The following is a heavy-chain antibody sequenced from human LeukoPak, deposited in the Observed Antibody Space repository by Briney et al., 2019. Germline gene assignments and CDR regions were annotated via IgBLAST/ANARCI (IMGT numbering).Heavy chain of an antibody. D-gene: IGHD2-2*01. CDR3: AKDLLVVVPAATSGNFDY. CDR1: GGSISSGGYY. J-gene: IGHJ4*02. V-gene: IGHV4-31*03. CDR2: IYHSGGT. Sequence: SQTLSLTCTVSGGSISSGGYYWSWIRQHPGKGLEWIGYIYHSGGTYYNPSLKSRVTMSVDTSKNQFSLKLSSVTAADTAVYYCAKDLLVVVPAATSGNFDYWGQGTLVTVSS.